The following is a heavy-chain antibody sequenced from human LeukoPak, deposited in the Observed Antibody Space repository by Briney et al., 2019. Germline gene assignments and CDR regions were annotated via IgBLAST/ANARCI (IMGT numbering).Heavy chain of an antibody. CDR3: ARDHKAVAGPYNWFGP. CDR2: IIPIFGTA. V-gene: IGHV1-69*13. J-gene: IGHJ5*02. Sequence: ASVKVSCKASGGTFSSYAISWVRQAPGQGLEWMGGIIPIFGTANYAQKFQGRVTITADESTSTAYMELSSLRSEDTAVYYCARDHKAVAGPYNWFGPWGQGTLVTVSS. CDR1: GGTFSSYA. D-gene: IGHD6-19*01.